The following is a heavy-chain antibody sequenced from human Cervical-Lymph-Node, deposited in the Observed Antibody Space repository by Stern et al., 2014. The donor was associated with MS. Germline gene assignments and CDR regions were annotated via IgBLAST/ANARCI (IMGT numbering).Heavy chain of an antibody. D-gene: IGHD2-15*01. J-gene: IGHJ4*02. CDR1: GYTLSTSP. CDR3: ARDSGRVAEIDY. V-gene: IGHV1-3*01. CDR2: INAYNDDR. Sequence: QVQLMQSGAEVKQPGASVKVSCKASGYTLSTSPMQWVRQAPGQGLEWVGWINAYNDDRKYSQKLQGRVTITRDTSANTAYLELSSLRLEDTGVYYCARDSGRVAEIDYWGQGTLVTVSS.